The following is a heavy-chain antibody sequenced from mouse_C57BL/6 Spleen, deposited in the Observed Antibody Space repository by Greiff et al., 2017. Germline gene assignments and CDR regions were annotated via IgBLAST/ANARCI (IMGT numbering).Heavy chain of an antibody. V-gene: IGHV1-64*01. D-gene: IGHD2-4*01. J-gene: IGHJ3*01. CDR3: ARERRDYDTFAY. Sequence: QVQLQQPGAELVKPGASVKLSCKASGYTFTSYWMHWVKQRPGQGLEWIGMIHPNSGSTNYNEKFKSKATLTVEKSSSAAYMQLSSLTSEDSAVYYCARERRDYDTFAYWGQGTLVTVSA. CDR2: IHPNSGST. CDR1: GYTFTSYW.